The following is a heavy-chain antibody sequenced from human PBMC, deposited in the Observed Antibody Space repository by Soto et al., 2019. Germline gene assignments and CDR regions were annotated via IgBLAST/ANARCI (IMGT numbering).Heavy chain of an antibody. CDR2: ISGSGGST. J-gene: IGHJ6*02. Sequence: GGSLRLSCAASGFTFSSYAMSWVRQAPGKGLEWVSAISGSGGSTYYADSVKGRFTISRDNSKNTLYLQMNSLRAEDTAVYYCAKDTPVVPAAPARYYYYYGMDVWGQGTTVTVSS. V-gene: IGHV3-23*01. CDR3: AKDTPVVPAAPARYYYYYGMDV. CDR1: GFTFSSYA. D-gene: IGHD2-2*01.